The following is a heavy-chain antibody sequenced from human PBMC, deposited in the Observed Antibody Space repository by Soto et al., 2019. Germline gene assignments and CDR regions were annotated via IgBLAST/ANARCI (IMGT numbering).Heavy chain of an antibody. CDR3: ARAPLISIFFAYGMDV. CDR1: GGYISCGDYY. Sequence: LSLTCTVSGGYISCGDYYWIWFRQHPGKGLELIGYIYYRRSTYYNPSLKSRVTISVDTSRNQFSLKLSSVTAADTAVYYCARAPLISIFFAYGMDVWGQGTTVTVS. V-gene: IGHV4-31*03. J-gene: IGHJ6*02. D-gene: IGHD3-3*02. CDR2: IYYRRST.